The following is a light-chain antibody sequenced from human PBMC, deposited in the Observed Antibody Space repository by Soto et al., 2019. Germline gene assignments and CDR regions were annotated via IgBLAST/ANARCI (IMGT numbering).Light chain of an antibody. CDR1: QSVSSY. J-gene: IGKJ4*01. CDR2: DAX. Sequence: EIVLTQSPATLSLSPGERATLSCRASQSVSSYLAWYQQKPGQAPRLLIYDAXNXXTGIPARFSGSGSGTDFTLTISSLEPEDFAVYYCQQRSNWPLTFGGGTKVDIK. V-gene: IGKV3-11*01. CDR3: QQRSNWPLT.